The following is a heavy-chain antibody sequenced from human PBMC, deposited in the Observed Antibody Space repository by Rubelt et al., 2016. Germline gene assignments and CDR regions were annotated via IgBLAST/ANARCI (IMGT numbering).Heavy chain of an antibody. CDR2: IWYDGTNK. CDR3: ARGLYATRMAS. J-gene: IGHJ4*02. CDR1: SRSG. V-gene: IGHV3-33*01. D-gene: IGHD3-16*01. Sequence: SRSGMHWVRQAPGKGLEWVAVIWYDGTNKYYGDSVKGRFTISRDDSKNTLDLQMNSLRVEDTAVYYCARGLYATRMASWGQGTLVTVSS.